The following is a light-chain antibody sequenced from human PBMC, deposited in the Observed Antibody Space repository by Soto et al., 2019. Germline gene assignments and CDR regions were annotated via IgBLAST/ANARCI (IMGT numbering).Light chain of an antibody. CDR2: DAS. V-gene: IGKV1-5*01. CDR3: QQYNSRGT. CDR1: QSISSW. Sequence: DIQMTQSPSTLSASVGDRVTITCRASQSISSWLAWYQQKPGKAPKLRIYDASSLESGVPSRFSGSGSGTEFTLTISSLQPDDFATYYCQQYNSRGTFGQGTKVDIK. J-gene: IGKJ1*01.